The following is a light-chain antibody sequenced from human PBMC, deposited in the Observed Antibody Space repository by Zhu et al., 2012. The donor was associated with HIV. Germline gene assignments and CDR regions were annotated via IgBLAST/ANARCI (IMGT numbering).Light chain of an antibody. Sequence: EIVLTQSPGTLSLSPGVRATLSCRASQSVSSNYLIWYQQKPGQAPRPLIYGASDRASGVPDRFSGSGSGTDFTLSISRLEPEDFAVYYCHQYDNSWTFGQGTKVEIK. CDR1: QSVSSNY. CDR3: HQYDNSWT. CDR2: GAS. V-gene: IGKV3-20*01. J-gene: IGKJ1*01.